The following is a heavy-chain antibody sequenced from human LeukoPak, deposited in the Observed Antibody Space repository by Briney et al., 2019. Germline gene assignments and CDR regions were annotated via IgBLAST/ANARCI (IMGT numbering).Heavy chain of an antibody. CDR3: ARGKNYDFWSATTTGGDSVGTIDY. CDR2: INPSAGRT. V-gene: IGHV1-46*01. CDR1: GYTLSSYY. J-gene: IGHJ4*02. D-gene: IGHD3-3*01. Sequence: GASVKVSCKASGYTLSSYYMHWVRQAPGQGLEWMGVINPSAGRTSYAQKFQGRVTMTRDMSTSTVYMELSSLRSEDTAVYYCARGKNYDFWSATTTGGDSVGTIDYWGQGTLVTVSS.